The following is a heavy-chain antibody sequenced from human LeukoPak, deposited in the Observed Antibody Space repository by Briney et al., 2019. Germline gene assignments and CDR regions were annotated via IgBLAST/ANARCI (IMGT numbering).Heavy chain of an antibody. CDR1: GFTFSNYG. CDR3: ARGGVDYYGSGTYYLMYYFDN. CDR2: ITGNGGNR. V-gene: IGHV3-23*01. J-gene: IGHJ4*02. Sequence: GGSLRLSCAASGFTFSNYGMNWVRQAPGKGLEWVSGITGNGGNRYYADSVKGRFTISRDNSKNTLYLQMNSLRAEDTAVYFCARGGVDYYGSGTYYLMYYFDNWGQGALVTVSS. D-gene: IGHD3-10*01.